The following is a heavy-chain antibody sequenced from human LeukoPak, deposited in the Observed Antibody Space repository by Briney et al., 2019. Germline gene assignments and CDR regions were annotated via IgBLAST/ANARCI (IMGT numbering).Heavy chain of an antibody. CDR1: GFTFSTYW. CDR3: ARPIAGGTLGGVY. D-gene: IGHD7-27*01. CDR2: IKQDGSEK. Sequence: PGGSLRLPCAASGFTFSTYWMSWVRQAPGKGLEWVANIKQDGSEKYYVDSVKGRFTISRDNAKKSLYLQMNSLRAEDTAVYYCARPIAGGTLGGVYWGQRTLVTVSS. V-gene: IGHV3-7*05. J-gene: IGHJ4*02.